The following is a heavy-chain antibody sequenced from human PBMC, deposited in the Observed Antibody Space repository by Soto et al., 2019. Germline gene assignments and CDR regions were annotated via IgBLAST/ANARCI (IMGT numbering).Heavy chain of an antibody. D-gene: IGHD3-3*01. CDR3: ARDTRFLEWSPTGYDY. V-gene: IGHV4-31*03. CDR2: IYYSGST. J-gene: IGHJ4*02. CDR1: GGSISSGGYY. Sequence: SETLSLTCTVSGGSISSGGYYWSWIRQHPGKGLEWIGYIYYSGSTYYNPSLKSRVTISVDTSKNQFSLKLSSVTAADTAVYYCARDTRFLEWSPTGYDYWGQGTLVTVSS.